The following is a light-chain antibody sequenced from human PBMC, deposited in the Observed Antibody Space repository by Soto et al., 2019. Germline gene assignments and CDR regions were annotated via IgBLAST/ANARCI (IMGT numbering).Light chain of an antibody. V-gene: IGKV3-20*01. Sequence: IVLTQSKGTLSLSPGERATLSCRASQSVSSSYLAWYQQKPGQAPRLLIYGASSRATGIPDRFSGSGSGTDFTLTISRLEPEDFAVYYCQQYGSSPPIPFGQGTRPAVK. CDR3: QQYGSSPPIP. CDR2: GAS. CDR1: QSVSSSY. J-gene: IGKJ5*01.